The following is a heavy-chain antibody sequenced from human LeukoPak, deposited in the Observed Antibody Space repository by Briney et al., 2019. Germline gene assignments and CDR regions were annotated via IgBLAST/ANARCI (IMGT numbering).Heavy chain of an antibody. CDR2: INPNSGGT. D-gene: IGHD1-26*01. V-gene: IGHV1-2*02. CDR3: ARAPLWEGQNDY. J-gene: IGHJ4*02. CDR1: GYTVTGYY. Sequence: GASVKVSCKASGYTVTGYYMHWVRQAPGQGLEWMGWINPNSGGTNYAQKFQGRVTMTRDTSISTAYMELSRLRSDDTAVYYCARAPLWEGQNDYWGQGTLVTVSS.